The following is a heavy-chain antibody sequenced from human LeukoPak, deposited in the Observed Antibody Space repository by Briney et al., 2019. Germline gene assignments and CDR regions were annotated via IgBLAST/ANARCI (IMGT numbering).Heavy chain of an antibody. V-gene: IGHV3-53*05. CDR2: IYSGGST. J-gene: IGHJ6*02. CDR1: GLTVNSKY. CDR3: VRGYSFGPYGMDV. Sequence: GGSLRLPCAASGLTVNSKYMSWVRQAPGKGLEWVSIIYSGGSTNYADSVKGRFTISRDNSKNTLYLQMSSLRAEDTAVYFCVRGYSFGPYGMDVWGQGTTVTVSS. D-gene: IGHD2-15*01.